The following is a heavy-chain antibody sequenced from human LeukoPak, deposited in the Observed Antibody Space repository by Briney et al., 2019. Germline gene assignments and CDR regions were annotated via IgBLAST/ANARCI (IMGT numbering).Heavy chain of an antibody. CDR1: GFIFSSYW. V-gene: IGHV3-7*01. CDR2: IKQDGSEK. D-gene: IGHD1-26*01. CDR3: ASFDSGSYYSDY. Sequence: GGSLRLSCAASGFIFSSYWMSWVRQAPGKGLEWVANIKQDGSEKYYVDSVKGRFTISRDNAKNSLYLQMNSLRAEDTAVYYCASFDSGSYYSDYWGQGTLVTVSS. J-gene: IGHJ4*02.